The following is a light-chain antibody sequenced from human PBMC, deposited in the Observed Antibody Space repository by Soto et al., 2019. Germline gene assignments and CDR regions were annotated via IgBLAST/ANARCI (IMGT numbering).Light chain of an antibody. V-gene: IGKV1-39*01. CDR3: QQSYSTPRT. CDR1: QSISSY. CDR2: ASS. J-gene: IGKJ1*01. Sequence: DIQMTQSPSSLSASVGGRVTITCRASQSISSYLNWYQQRPWEAPKLLIYASSSLQSGVPSRFSGSGSGTDFTLTISSPQPEDFATYYCQQSYSTPRTFGQGTKVEIK.